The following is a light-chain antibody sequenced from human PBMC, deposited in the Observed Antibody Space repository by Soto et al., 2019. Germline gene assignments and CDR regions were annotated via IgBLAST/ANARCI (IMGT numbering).Light chain of an antibody. CDR1: QSVNTN. J-gene: IGKJ5*01. V-gene: IGKV3D-15*01. Sequence: EIVLTQSPGTLSLSPGERATLSCRASQSVNTNLAWYQQKPGQAPRLLISGASSRATGIPARFSGSGSGTDFTLTISSLEPEDFAVYYCQQYNSWPPITFGKGTRLEMK. CDR3: QQYNSWPPIT. CDR2: GAS.